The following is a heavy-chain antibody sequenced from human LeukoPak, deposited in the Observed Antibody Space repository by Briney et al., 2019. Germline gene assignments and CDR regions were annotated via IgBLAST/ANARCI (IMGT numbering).Heavy chain of an antibody. D-gene: IGHD1-26*01. V-gene: IGHV4-59*01. CDR3: ARERSGSYPPYYFDY. Sequence: SETLSLTCTVSGGSISSYYWGWIRQPPGKGLEWIWYIYYSGSTNYNPSLKSRVTISVDTSKNQFSLKLSSVTAADTAVYYCARERSGSYPPYYFDYWGQGALVTVSS. CDR1: GGSISSYY. CDR2: IYYSGST. J-gene: IGHJ4*02.